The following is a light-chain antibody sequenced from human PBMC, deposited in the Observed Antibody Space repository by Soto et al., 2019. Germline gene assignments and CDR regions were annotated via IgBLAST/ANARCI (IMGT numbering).Light chain of an antibody. V-gene: IGLV2-14*01. CDR3: SSYTSSSTLLYV. Sequence: QSALTQPASVSGSPGQSITISSTGTRSDVGGYNYVSWYQQHPGKAPKLMIYDVSNRPSGVSNRFSGSKSGNTASLTISGLQAEDEADYYCSSYTSSSTLLYVFGTGTKLTVL. J-gene: IGLJ1*01. CDR2: DVS. CDR1: RSDVGGYNY.